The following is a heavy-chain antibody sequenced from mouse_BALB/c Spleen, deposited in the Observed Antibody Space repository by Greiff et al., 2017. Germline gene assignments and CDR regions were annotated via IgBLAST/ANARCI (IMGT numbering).Heavy chain of an antibody. CDR3: ARHYGNYEGYAMDY. V-gene: IGHV5-12-1*01. D-gene: IGHD2-1*01. Sequence: DVKLVESGGGLVKPGGSLKLSCAASGFAFSSYDMSWVRQTPEKRLEWVAYISSGGGSTYYPDTVKGRFTISRDNAKNTLYLQMSSLKSEDTAMYYCARHYGNYEGYAMDYWGQGTSVTVSS. CDR2: ISSGGGST. J-gene: IGHJ4*01. CDR1: GFAFSSYD.